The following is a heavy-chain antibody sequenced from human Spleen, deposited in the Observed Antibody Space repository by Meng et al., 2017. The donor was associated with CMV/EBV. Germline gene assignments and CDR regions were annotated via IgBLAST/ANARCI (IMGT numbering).Heavy chain of an antibody. V-gene: IGHV3-9*01. CDR3: AKARCSSTSCSLFDY. Sequence: SLKISCAASGFTFDDYAMHWVRPAPGKGLEWVSGISWNSGSIGYADSVKGRFTISRDNAKNSLYLQMNSLRAEDTALYYCAKARCSSTSCSLFDYWGQGTLVTVSS. D-gene: IGHD2-2*01. CDR1: GFTFDDYA. J-gene: IGHJ4*02. CDR2: ISWNSGSI.